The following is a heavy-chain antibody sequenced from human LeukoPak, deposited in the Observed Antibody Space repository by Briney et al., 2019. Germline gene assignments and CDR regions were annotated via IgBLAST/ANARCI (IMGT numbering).Heavy chain of an antibody. J-gene: IGHJ4*02. CDR2: ISSSGSTI. V-gene: IGHV3-48*03. Sequence: TGGSLRLSCAASGFTFSSYEMNWVRQAPGKGLVWVTYISSSGSTIYYADSVKGRFTISRDNAKNSLYLQMNSLRAEDTAVYYCARAYYDSSGDYWGQGTLVTVSS. CDR3: ARAYYDSSGDY. D-gene: IGHD3-22*01. CDR1: GFTFSSYE.